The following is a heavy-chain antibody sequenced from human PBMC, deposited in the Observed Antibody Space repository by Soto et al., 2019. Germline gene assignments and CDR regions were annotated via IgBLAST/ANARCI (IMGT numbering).Heavy chain of an antibody. V-gene: IGHV1-69*13. CDR3: ARVVYYYDSSGYYGMDV. J-gene: IGHJ6*02. D-gene: IGHD3-22*01. CDR1: GYTFSSYA. CDR2: IIPIFGTA. Sequence: ASVKVSCKASGYTFSSYAISWVRQAPGQGLEWMGGIIPIFGTANYAQKFQGRVTITADESTSTAYMELSSLRSEDTAVYYCARVVYYYDSSGYYGMDVWGQGTTVTVSS.